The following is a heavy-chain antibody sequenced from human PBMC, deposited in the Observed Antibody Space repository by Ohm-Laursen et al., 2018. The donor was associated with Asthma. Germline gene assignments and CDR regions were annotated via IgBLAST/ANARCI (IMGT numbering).Heavy chain of an antibody. CDR1: GFTFSTYA. Sequence: SLRLSCAASGFTFSTYAMNWVRQAPGQGLEWVSVISGSGGTTYYADSVEGRFTISRDNSKNTLYLQMNSLRAEDTAVYYCAKPYSSGSPPFDYWGQGTLVTVSS. V-gene: IGHV3-23*01. CDR2: ISGSGGTT. CDR3: AKPYSSGSPPFDY. D-gene: IGHD6-19*01. J-gene: IGHJ4*02.